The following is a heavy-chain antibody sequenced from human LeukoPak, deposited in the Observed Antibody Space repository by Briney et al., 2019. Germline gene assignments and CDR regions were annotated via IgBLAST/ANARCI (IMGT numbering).Heavy chain of an antibody. J-gene: IGHJ4*02. D-gene: IGHD3-3*01. CDR3: ARTSDLWSD. V-gene: IGHV4-4*07. CDR1: GASISSYY. Sequence: SETLSLTCTVSGASISSYYWSWIRQPAGKGLEWIGRISTSDTSGSSNYNPSLKSRVTMSIDASKKQFSLKLSSVTAADTAVYYCARTSDLWSDWGQGTLVTVSS. CDR2: ISTSDTSGSS.